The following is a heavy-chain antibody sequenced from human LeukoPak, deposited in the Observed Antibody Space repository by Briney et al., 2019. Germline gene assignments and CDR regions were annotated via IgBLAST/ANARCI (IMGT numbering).Heavy chain of an antibody. CDR3: AREGVVSGYDFDY. CDR2: IKQDGSEE. CDR1: GFTFSSYW. D-gene: IGHD5-12*01. Sequence: PGGSLRLSCAASGFTFSSYWMNWVRQAPGKGLEWVANIKQDGSEEYYVDSVKSRFTISRDNAKNSLYLQMHSLRAEDTAVYYCAREGVVSGYDFDYWGQGTLVTVSS. V-gene: IGHV3-7*01. J-gene: IGHJ4*02.